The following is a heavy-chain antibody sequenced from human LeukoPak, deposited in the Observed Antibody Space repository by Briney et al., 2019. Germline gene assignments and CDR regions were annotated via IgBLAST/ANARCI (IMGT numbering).Heavy chain of an antibody. CDR2: ISGRGGNT. Sequence: GGSLRLSCAASGFTFSSYAMSWVRQAPGKGLEWVSAISGRGGNTYSADSVKGRFTISRDSSKNTLFPQMNSLRAEDTAVYYCAIDSRSTWHFDYWGQGTLVTVSS. CDR3: AIDSRSTWHFDY. V-gene: IGHV3-23*01. J-gene: IGHJ4*02. D-gene: IGHD2-2*01. CDR1: GFTFSSYA.